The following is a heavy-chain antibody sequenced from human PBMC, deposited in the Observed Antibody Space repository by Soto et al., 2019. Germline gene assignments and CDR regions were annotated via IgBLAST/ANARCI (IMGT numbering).Heavy chain of an antibody. D-gene: IGHD3-10*01. V-gene: IGHV3-11*06. CDR1: GYTFSDYY. CDR2: IRSSSGYT. CDR3: ARASSPYSGSNAFDI. Sequence: GGSLRLSCAASGYTFSDYYMSWIRQAPGKGLEWVSYIRSSSGYTNYADSVKGRFTISRDNAKNSLYLQMNSLRAEDMAVYYCARASSPYSGSNAFDIWGQGTMVTVSS. J-gene: IGHJ3*02.